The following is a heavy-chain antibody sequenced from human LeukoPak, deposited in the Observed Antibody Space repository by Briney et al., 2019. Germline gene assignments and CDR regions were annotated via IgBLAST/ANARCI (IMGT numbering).Heavy chain of an antibody. CDR3: ARRVRSSGYVDYFDY. V-gene: IGHV4-4*09. Sequence: SETLSLTCTVSGGSISSYYWSWIRQPPGKGLEWIGYIYTSGSTNYNPSLKSRVTISVATSKNQFSLKLSSVTAADTAVYYCARRVRSSGYVDYFDYWGQGTLVTVSS. J-gene: IGHJ4*02. CDR1: GGSISSYY. CDR2: IYTSGST. D-gene: IGHD3-22*01.